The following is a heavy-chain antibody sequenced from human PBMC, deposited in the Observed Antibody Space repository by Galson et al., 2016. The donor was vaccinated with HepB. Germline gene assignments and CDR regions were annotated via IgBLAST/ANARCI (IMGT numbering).Heavy chain of an antibody. CDR1: GGSIGSSNW. J-gene: IGHJ4*02. V-gene: IGHV3-48*02. Sequence: ETLSLTCAVSGGSIGSSNWWSWVRQPPGKGLEWVSYISSSSSTIYYADSVKGRFTISRDNAKNSLYLQVNSLRDEDTAVYYCARTLFSSGSYWYFDYWGQGTLVTVSS. D-gene: IGHD1-26*01. CDR3: ARTLFSSGSYWYFDY. CDR2: ISSSSSTI.